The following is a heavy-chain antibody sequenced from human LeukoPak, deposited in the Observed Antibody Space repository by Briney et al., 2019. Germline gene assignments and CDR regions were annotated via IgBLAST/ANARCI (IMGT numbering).Heavy chain of an antibody. Sequence: GGSLRLSCAASGFPFSSYGMHWVRQAPGKGPEWVAFMRFDGSIEYYADSVRGRFTISRDNSKNTLYLQMNSLRAEDTAVYYCAELGITMIGGVWGKGTTVTISS. CDR1: GFPFSSYG. D-gene: IGHD3-10*02. V-gene: IGHV3-30*02. CDR2: MRFDGSIE. J-gene: IGHJ6*04. CDR3: AELGITMIGGV.